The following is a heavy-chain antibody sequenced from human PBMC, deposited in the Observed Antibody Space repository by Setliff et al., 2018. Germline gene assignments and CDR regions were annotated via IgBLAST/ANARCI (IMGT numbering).Heavy chain of an antibody. J-gene: IGHJ4*02. V-gene: IGHV3-48*04. CDR2: ISRGGNTI. D-gene: IGHD3-16*01. CDR1: GFTFSTYW. Sequence: GESLKISCAASGFTFSTYWMNWIRQAPGKGLEWVSYISRGGNTIYYADSVKGRFTISRDNAKNSLYLQMNSLRAEDTAVYYCARDFGSHFFDYWGQGTLVTVSS. CDR3: ARDFGSHFFDY.